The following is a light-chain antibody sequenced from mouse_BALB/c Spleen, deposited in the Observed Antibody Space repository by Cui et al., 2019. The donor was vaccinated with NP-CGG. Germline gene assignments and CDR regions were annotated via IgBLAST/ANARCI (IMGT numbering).Light chain of an antibody. CDR3: TLWYSNHWV. J-gene: IGLJ1*01. Sequence: AVLTQESALTTSPGEPVTLTCRSSTGAVTTSNYANWVQEKPDHLFTGLIGGTNNRAPGVPARFSGSLIGDKAALTITGAQTEDEAIYFCTLWYSNHWVFGGGTKLTVL. CDR2: GTN. CDR1: TGAVTTSNY. V-gene: IGLV1*01.